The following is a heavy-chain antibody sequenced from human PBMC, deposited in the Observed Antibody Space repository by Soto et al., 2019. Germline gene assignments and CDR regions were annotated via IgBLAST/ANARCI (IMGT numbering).Heavy chain of an antibody. V-gene: IGHV1-8*01. Sequence: QVQLVQSGAEVKKPGASVKVSCKASGYTFTSYDINWVRQSTGQWLEYLGWMNPNSGNTADVQKFQGRVTMTWDTSITTAYMELSSLRSEDTAVYFCARGIKYGAYSRWFDPWGQGTLVTVSS. D-gene: IGHD4-17*01. J-gene: IGHJ5*02. CDR1: GYTFTSYD. CDR3: ARGIKYGAYSRWFDP. CDR2: MNPNSGNT.